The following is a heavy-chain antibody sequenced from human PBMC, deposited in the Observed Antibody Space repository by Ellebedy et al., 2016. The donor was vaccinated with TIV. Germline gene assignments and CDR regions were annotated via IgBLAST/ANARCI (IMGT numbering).Heavy chain of an antibody. CDR3: ARQYNYGTSGYYVDY. D-gene: IGHD3-22*01. Sequence: MPSETLSLTCTVSGGSISSSSYYWGWIRQPPGKGLEWIGSIYFSGSTNYNPSLKSRVTISVDTSKNQFSLKLSSVTAAETAVYYCARQYNYGTSGYYVDYWGQGTLLTVSS. V-gene: IGHV4-39*01. J-gene: IGHJ4*02. CDR2: IYFSGST. CDR1: GGSISSSSYY.